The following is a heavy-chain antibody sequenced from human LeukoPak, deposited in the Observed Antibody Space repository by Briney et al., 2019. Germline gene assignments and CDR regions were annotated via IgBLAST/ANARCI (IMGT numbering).Heavy chain of an antibody. Sequence: GASVKVSCKASGYTFTNNGIHWVRQAPGQGLEWMGWINAYDGNTNYTQKLQGRVTMTTDTSTSTAYMELRSLRSDDTAVYYCARDDYYYGSGSDYWGQGTLVTVSS. J-gene: IGHJ4*02. CDR1: GYTFTNNG. CDR2: INAYDGNT. D-gene: IGHD3-10*01. CDR3: ARDDYYYGSGSDY. V-gene: IGHV1-18*01.